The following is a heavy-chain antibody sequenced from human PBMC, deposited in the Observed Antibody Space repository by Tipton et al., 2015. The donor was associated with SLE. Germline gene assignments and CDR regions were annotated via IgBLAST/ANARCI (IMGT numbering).Heavy chain of an antibody. CDR1: GFTFSSYS. Sequence: GSLRLSCAASGFTFSSYSMNWVRPAPGKGLEWVSSISGSSSYIYYADSVKGRFTISRDNAKNSLYLQMNSLRAEDTAVYYCARQEWLLGDALDIWGQGTMVTVSS. J-gene: IGHJ3*02. V-gene: IGHV3-21*01. CDR2: ISGSSSYI. D-gene: IGHD3-3*01. CDR3: ARQEWLLGDALDI.